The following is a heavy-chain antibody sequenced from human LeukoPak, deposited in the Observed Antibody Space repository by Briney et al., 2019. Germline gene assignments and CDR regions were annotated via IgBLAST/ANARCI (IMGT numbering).Heavy chain of an antibody. V-gene: IGHV1-8*01. CDR2: MNPNSGNT. Sequence: GASVKVSCKASGYTFTSYDINWVRQATGQGLEWMGWMNPNSGNTGYAQKFQGRVTMTRNTSISTAYMELSSLRSEDTAVYYCAREGSIQLRLRSSNCFDYWGQGTLVTVSS. J-gene: IGHJ4*02. D-gene: IGHD5-18*01. CDR1: GYTFTSYD. CDR3: AREGSIQLRLRSSNCFDY.